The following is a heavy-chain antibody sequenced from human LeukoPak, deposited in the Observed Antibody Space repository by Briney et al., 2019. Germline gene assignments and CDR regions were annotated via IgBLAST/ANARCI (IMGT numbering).Heavy chain of an antibody. D-gene: IGHD3-9*01. J-gene: IGHJ5*02. CDR3: ARDFGYYDILKGNWFDP. Sequence: SETLSLTCSVSDDSITMYYWTWIRQPPGKGLEWIGYVDHTGSTNFNPSLNGRVSISRDTTKNLFSLRLRSVTAADTAVYYCARDFGYYDILKGNWFDPWGQGTLVTVSS. CDR2: VDHTGST. CDR1: DDSITMYY. V-gene: IGHV4-59*01.